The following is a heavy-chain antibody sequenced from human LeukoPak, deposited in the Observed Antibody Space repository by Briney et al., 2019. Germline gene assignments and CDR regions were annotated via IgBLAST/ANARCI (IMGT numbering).Heavy chain of an antibody. CDR3: ARLMAGYYGGSRQADH. J-gene: IGHJ4*02. Sequence: SGTLSLTCAVSGGSISSSNWWSWVRQPPGKRLEWIGEIYHSGSTNYNQSLKSRVTISVDRSENQFSLKLSSVTAADTAVYYCARLMAGYYGGSRQADHWGQGSLVTVSS. CDR2: IYHSGST. CDR1: GGSISSSNW. D-gene: IGHD4-23*01. V-gene: IGHV4-4*02.